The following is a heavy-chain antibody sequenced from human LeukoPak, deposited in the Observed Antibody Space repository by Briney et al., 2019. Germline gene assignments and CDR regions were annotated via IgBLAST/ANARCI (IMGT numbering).Heavy chain of an antibody. J-gene: IGHJ4*02. CDR1: GFTFSNYG. V-gene: IGHV3-21*01. D-gene: IGHD3-22*01. Sequence: PGGSLRLSCAASGFTFSNYGMNWVRQAPGKGLEWVSSISTSSSYIYYADSVKGRFTISRDNSKNTLYLQMNSLRAEDTAVYYCASGYYDSSGYYLYYFDYWGQGTLVTVSS. CDR3: ASGYYDSSGYYLYYFDY. CDR2: ISTSSSYI.